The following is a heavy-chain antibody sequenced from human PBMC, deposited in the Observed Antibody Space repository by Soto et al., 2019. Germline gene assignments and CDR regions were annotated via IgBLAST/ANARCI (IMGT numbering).Heavy chain of an antibody. V-gene: IGHV4-39*07. D-gene: IGHD2-8*02. CDR1: GDSISSNNYY. CDR2: MYHSGNA. CDR3: ARDKITGLFDY. J-gene: IGHJ4*02. Sequence: SETLSLTCTVSGDSISSNNYYWGWIRQPPGKGLEWIGSMYHSGNAYHNPSLKSQVTISVDTSKNQFSLKLTSVTAADTAVYYCARDKITGLFDYWGQGTLVT.